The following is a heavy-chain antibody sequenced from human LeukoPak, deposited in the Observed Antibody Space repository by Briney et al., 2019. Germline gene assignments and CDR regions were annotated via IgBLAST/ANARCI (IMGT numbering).Heavy chain of an antibody. CDR3: AGKYCSSTSCSAGNDY. V-gene: IGHV4-59*01. CDR2: IYYSGST. Sequence: SETLSLTCTVSGGSISSYYWSWIRQPPGKGLEWIGYIYYSGSTNYNPSLKSRVTISVDTSKNQFSLKLSSVSAADTAVYYCAGKYCSSTSCSAGNDYWGQGTLVTVSS. D-gene: IGHD2-2*01. CDR1: GGSISSYY. J-gene: IGHJ4*02.